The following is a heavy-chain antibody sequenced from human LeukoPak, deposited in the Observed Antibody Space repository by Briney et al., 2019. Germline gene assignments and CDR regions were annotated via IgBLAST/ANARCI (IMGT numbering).Heavy chain of an antibody. CDR2: ISGSGGST. CDR3: AKAGGDIVLMVYATYNWFDP. CDR1: GFTFSSYG. D-gene: IGHD2-8*01. J-gene: IGHJ5*02. Sequence: PGGSLRLSCAASGFTFSSYGMSWVRQAPGKGLEWVSAISGSGGSTYYADSVKGRFTISRDNSKNTLYLQMNSLRAEDTAVYYCAKAGGDIVLMVYATYNWFDPWGQGTLVTVSS. V-gene: IGHV3-23*01.